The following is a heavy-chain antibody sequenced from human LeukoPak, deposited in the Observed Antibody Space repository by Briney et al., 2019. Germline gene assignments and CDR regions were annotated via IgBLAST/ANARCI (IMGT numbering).Heavy chain of an antibody. Sequence: PGGSLRLSCAASGFTFSSYGMHWFRQAQGKGLEWVAFIRYDGSNKYYADSVKGRFTISRDNSKNTLYLQMNSLRAEDTAVYYCAKSGYCSSTSCRGPFDPWGQGTLVTVSS. V-gene: IGHV3-30*02. CDR1: GFTFSSYG. D-gene: IGHD2-2*01. CDR3: AKSGYCSSTSCRGPFDP. J-gene: IGHJ5*02. CDR2: IRYDGSNK.